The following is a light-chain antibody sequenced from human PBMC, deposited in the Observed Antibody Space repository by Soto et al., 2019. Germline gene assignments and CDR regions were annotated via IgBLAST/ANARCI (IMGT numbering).Light chain of an antibody. CDR3: QVWDSSSVYV. V-gene: IGLV3-21*04. Sequence: SYELTQPPSVSVAPGKTARITCGGNNIGSKSVHWYQQKPGQAPVLVIYYDSYRPSGIPERFSGSNSGNTATLTISRVEAGDEADYYCQVWDSSSVYVFGTGTKLTVL. CDR2: YDS. CDR1: NIGSKS. J-gene: IGLJ1*01.